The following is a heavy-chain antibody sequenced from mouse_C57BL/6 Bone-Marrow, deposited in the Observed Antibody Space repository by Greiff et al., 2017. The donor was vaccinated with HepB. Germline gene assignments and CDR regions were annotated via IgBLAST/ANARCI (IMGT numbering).Heavy chain of an antibody. CDR3: TTPYYAWFGY. J-gene: IGHJ3*01. CDR1: GFNIKDDY. CDR2: IDPENGDT. V-gene: IGHV14-4*01. D-gene: IGHD1-1*01. Sequence: EVQVVESGAELVRPGASVKLSCTASGFNIKDDYMHWVKQRPEQGLEWIGWIDPENGDTEYASKFQGKATITADTSSNTAYLQLSSLTSEDTAVCYCTTPYYAWFGYWGQGTLVTVSA.